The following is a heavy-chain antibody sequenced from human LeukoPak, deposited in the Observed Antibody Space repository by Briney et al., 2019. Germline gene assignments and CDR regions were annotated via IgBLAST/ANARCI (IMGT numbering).Heavy chain of an antibody. J-gene: IGHJ4*02. V-gene: IGHV3-33*06. Sequence: PGRSLRLSCAASGFTFSSYGMHWVRQAPGKGLEWVAVIWYDGSNKYYADSVKGRFTISRDNSKNPLYLQMNSLRAEDTAVYYCAKDLGFLEWLFDYWGQGTLVTVSS. D-gene: IGHD3-3*01. CDR3: AKDLGFLEWLFDY. CDR1: GFTFSSYG. CDR2: IWYDGSNK.